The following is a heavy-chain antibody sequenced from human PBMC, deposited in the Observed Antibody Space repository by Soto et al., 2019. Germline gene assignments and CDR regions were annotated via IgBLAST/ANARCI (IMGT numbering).Heavy chain of an antibody. V-gene: IGHV1-69*02. CDR2: IIPIPGIA. Sequence: QVQLVQSGAEVKKPGSSVKVSCKASGGTFSSYTISWVRQAPGQGLEWMGRIIPIPGIANYAQKFQGRVTITADKSTSTAYMELSSLRSEDTAVYYCARGGSGSHYYYGMDVWGQGTTVTVSS. CDR1: GGTFSSYT. J-gene: IGHJ6*02. D-gene: IGHD3-10*01. CDR3: ARGGSGSHYYYGMDV.